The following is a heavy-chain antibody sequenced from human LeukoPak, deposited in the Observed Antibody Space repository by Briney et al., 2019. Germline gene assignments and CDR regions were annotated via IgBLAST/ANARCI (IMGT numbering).Heavy chain of an antibody. CDR2: ISGRSESK. CDR3: ARTKYMDV. J-gene: IGHJ6*03. V-gene: IGHV3-48*01. Sequence: GGSLRLSCAASGFTFSTYSMNWVRQAPGKGLEWVSYISGRSESKSHADSVKGRFTISRDNAKNSLYLQMNSLRAEDTAVYYCARTKYMDVWGKGTTVTVFS. CDR1: GFTFSTYS.